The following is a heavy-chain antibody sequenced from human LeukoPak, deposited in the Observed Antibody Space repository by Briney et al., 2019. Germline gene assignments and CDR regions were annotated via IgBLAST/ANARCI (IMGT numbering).Heavy chain of an antibody. D-gene: IGHD3-22*01. Sequence: GGSLRLPCAASGFTFSSYAMHWARQAPGKGLEWVAVISYDGSNKYYADSVKGRFTISRDNSKNTLYLQMNSLRAEDTAVYYCARDQEYYYDSSGYLDYWGQGTLVTVSS. V-gene: IGHV3-30*04. CDR1: GFTFSSYA. CDR2: ISYDGSNK. CDR3: ARDQEYYYDSSGYLDY. J-gene: IGHJ4*02.